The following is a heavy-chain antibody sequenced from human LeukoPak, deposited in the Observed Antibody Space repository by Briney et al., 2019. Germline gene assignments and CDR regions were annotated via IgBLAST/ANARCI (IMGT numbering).Heavy chain of an antibody. V-gene: IGHV4-39*07. D-gene: IGHD3-10*01. J-gene: IGHJ4*02. CDR3: AEGGYYYGSGSYYNY. Sequence: SETLSLTCTVSGDSISSSSYYWGWIRQPPGKGLEWIGSLYYSGSTYYNPSLKSRVTISGDTSKNHFSLKLSSVTAADTAVYYCAEGGYYYGSGSYYNYWGQGTLVTVSS. CDR1: GDSISSSSYY. CDR2: LYYSGST.